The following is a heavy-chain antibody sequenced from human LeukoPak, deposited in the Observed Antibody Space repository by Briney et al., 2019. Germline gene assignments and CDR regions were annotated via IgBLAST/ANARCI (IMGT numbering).Heavy chain of an antibody. Sequence: GGSLRLSCAASGFTVSSNYMSWVRQAPGKGLEWVSVIYSGGSTYYADSVKGRFTISRDNTKNTLYLQMNSLRAEDTAVYYCARDFHTVRGVIDWGQGTLVTVSS. CDR3: ARDFHTVRGVID. J-gene: IGHJ4*02. CDR1: GFTVSSNY. CDR2: IYSGGST. V-gene: IGHV3-66*01. D-gene: IGHD3-10*01.